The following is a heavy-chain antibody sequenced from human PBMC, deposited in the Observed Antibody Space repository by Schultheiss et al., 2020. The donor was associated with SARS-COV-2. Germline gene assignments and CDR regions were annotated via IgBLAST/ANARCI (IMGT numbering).Heavy chain of an antibody. CDR3: ATVERSSGSPGAAFDI. V-gene: IGHV1-8*01. CDR2: MNPNSGNT. J-gene: IGHJ3*02. D-gene: IGHD1-26*01. CDR1: GYTFTSYD. Sequence: GGSLRLSCKASGYTFTSYDINWVRQATGQGLEWMGWMNPNSGNTGYAQKFQGRVTMTRNTSISTAYMELSSLRSEDTAVYYCATVERSSGSPGAAFDIWGQGTMVTVSS.